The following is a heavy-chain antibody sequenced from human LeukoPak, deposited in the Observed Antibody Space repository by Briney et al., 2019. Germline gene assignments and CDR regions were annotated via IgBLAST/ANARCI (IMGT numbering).Heavy chain of an antibody. CDR1: GFTFSKYG. CDR2: IWSDGSHK. J-gene: IGHJ3*02. V-gene: IGHV3-33*01. CDR3: ASAAGAFDM. Sequence: GRSLRLSCAASGFTFSKYGMHWIRQAPGKGLEWVAVIWSDGSHKYYADSMKGRFTISRDNSINMVYLQMNSLRVEDTAVYYCASAAGAFDMWGQGTLVTVSS. D-gene: IGHD6-13*01.